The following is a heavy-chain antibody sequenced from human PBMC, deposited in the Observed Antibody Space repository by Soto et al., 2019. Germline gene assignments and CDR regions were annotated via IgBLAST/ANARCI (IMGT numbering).Heavy chain of an antibody. D-gene: IGHD6-19*01. J-gene: IGHJ4*02. CDR3: ARDKQWLASDY. Sequence: PGGSRRLSCAASGFPFSAYYMSWIRHPPGKGLEWASYISISSSYTNYADSVKGRFTISRDNAKNSLYLQMNSLRAEDTAVYYCARDKQWLASDYWGQGTLVTVSS. V-gene: IGHV3-11*06. CDR1: GFPFSAYY. CDR2: ISISSSYT.